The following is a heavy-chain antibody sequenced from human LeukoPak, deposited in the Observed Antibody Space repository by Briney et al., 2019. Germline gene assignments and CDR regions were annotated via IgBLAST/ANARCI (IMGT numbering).Heavy chain of an antibody. CDR1: GGSFSGYY. CDR2: INHSGST. CDR3: ARAGSGSAIDY. Sequence: PSETLSLTCAVYGGSFSGYYWSWIRQPPGKGLEWIGEINHSGSTNCNPSLKSRVIISVDTSKNQFSLKLSSVTAADTAVYYCARAGSGSAIDYWGQGTLVTVSS. D-gene: IGHD3-10*01. J-gene: IGHJ4*02. V-gene: IGHV4-34*01.